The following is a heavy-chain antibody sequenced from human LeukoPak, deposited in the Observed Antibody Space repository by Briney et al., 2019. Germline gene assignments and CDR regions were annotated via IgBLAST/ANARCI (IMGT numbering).Heavy chain of an antibody. Sequence: SETLSLTCAVSGYSISSGCYYWSWIRQHPGKGLEWIGYIYYSGSTYYNPSLTSRVTISVDTSKNQFSLKLSSVTAADTAVYYCARGGSRVFGGSGWFDPWGQGTLVTVSS. CDR2: IYYSGST. D-gene: IGHD2-15*01. V-gene: IGHV4-31*11. CDR1: GYSISSGCYY. CDR3: ARGGSRVFGGSGWFDP. J-gene: IGHJ5*02.